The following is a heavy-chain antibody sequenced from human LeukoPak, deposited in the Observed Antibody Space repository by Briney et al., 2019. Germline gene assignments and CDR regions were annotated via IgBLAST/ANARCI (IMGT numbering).Heavy chain of an antibody. CDR3: AKGRGAFDI. J-gene: IGHJ3*02. CDR1: GFTFSSYG. D-gene: IGHD3-10*01. CDR2: ISNDGSNK. V-gene: IGHV3-30*18. Sequence: GRSLRLSCAASGFTFSSYGMHWVRQAPGKGLEWVAVISNDGSNKYYADSVKGRFTISRDNSKNTLYLQMNSLRAEDTAVYYCAKGRGAFDIWGQGTMVTVSS.